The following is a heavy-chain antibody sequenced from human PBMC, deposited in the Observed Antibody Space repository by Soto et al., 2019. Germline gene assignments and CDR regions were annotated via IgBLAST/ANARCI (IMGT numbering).Heavy chain of an antibody. V-gene: IGHV4-59*01. CDR2: VYFNGNT. CDR1: AASFSKYY. D-gene: IGHD3-16*01. J-gene: IGHJ4*02. CDR3: ASVTFGGVVLAH. Sequence: PSVTLSLTCTVSAASFSKYYWTWIRQPPGKGLEWIGYVYFNGNTNYNPSLKRRVSISIDTSKNQISLTLNSVTAADTAVYYCASVTFGGVVLAHWGQGTLVTVSS.